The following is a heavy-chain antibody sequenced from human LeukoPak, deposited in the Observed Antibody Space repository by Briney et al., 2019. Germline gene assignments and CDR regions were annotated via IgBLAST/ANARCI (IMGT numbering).Heavy chain of an antibody. Sequence: PSQTLSLTCTVSGGSISSGSYYWGWIRQPPGKGLEWIGEINHSGSTNYNPSLKSRVTISVDTSKNQFSLKLSSVTAADTAVYYCARVAHMTTVGYWGQGTLVTVSS. CDR1: GGSISSGSYY. V-gene: IGHV4-39*01. CDR2: INHSGST. J-gene: IGHJ4*02. CDR3: ARVAHMTTVGY. D-gene: IGHD4-11*01.